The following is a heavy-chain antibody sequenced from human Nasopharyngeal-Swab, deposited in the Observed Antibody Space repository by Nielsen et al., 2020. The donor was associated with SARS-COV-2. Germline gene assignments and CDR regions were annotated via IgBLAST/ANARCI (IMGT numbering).Heavy chain of an antibody. CDR1: GGSISSYY. Sequence: SETLSLTCTVSGGSISSYYWSWIRQPPGKGLGWIGYIYYSGSTNYNPSLKSRVTISVDTSKNQFSLKLSSVTAADTAVYYCARGLHPTYYYYYMDVWGKGTTVTVSS. J-gene: IGHJ6*03. D-gene: IGHD4-11*01. CDR2: IYYSGST. V-gene: IGHV4-59*01. CDR3: ARGLHPTYYYYYMDV.